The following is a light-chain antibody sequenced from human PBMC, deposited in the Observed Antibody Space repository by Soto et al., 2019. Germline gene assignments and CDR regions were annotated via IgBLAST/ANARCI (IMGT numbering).Light chain of an antibody. Sequence: EIVMTQSPATLSVSPGERATLSCRASQSVSTNLAWYQHKPGQAPRLLIYGASTRATGIPARFSGSGSGTEFTLTICSLQSEDFAVYYCQQHDNWPPWTFGQGTKVDIK. V-gene: IGKV3-15*01. CDR1: QSVSTN. CDR3: QQHDNWPPWT. CDR2: GAS. J-gene: IGKJ1*01.